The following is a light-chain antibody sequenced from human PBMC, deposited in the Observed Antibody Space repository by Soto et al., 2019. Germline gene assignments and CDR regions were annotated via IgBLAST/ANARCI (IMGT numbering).Light chain of an antibody. V-gene: IGKV1-39*01. CDR2: AAS. J-gene: IGKJ2*01. CDR3: QQSYSSPQMYT. Sequence: DIQMTQSPSSLSASVGDRVTITCRASQSISNSLNWYQQKPGKAPDLLIYAASNLQSGVPSRFTGSGSGTEFTLTISSLQPEDFTTYYCQQSYSSPQMYTFGQGTKLEIK. CDR1: QSISNS.